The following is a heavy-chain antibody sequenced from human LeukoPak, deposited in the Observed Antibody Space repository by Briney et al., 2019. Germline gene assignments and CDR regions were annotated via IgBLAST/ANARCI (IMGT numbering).Heavy chain of an antibody. J-gene: IGHJ4*02. V-gene: IGHV4-39*07. Sequence: PSETLSLTCTVSGGSISSSSYYWGWIRQPPGKGLEWIGSIYYSGSTYYNPSLKSRVTISVDTSKNQFSLKLSSVTAADTAVYYCARVSLDSSSWYPSLKFDYWGQGTLVTVSS. D-gene: IGHD6-13*01. CDR1: GGSISSSSYY. CDR3: ARVSLDSSSWYPSLKFDY. CDR2: IYYSGST.